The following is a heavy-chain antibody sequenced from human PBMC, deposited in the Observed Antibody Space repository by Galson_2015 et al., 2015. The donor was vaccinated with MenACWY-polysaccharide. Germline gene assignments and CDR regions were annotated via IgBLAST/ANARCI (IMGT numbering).Heavy chain of an antibody. D-gene: IGHD5-18*01. CDR3: AKPLYSYAVPFDY. Sequence: SLRLSCAASGFTFSSYAMSWVRQAPGKGLEWVSAISGSGGSTYYADSVKGRFTISRGNSKNTLYLQMNSLRAEDTAVYYCAKPLYSYAVPFDYWGQGTLVTVSS. V-gene: IGHV3-23*01. CDR2: ISGSGGST. J-gene: IGHJ4*02. CDR1: GFTFSSYA.